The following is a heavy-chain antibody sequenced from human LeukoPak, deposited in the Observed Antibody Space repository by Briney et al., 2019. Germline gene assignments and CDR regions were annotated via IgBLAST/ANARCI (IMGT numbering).Heavy chain of an antibody. CDR2: INPNSGGT. CDR1: GYTFTGYY. CDR3: ARRFSGSGSPITY. D-gene: IGHD3-10*01. Sequence: ASVKVSCKASGYTFTGYYMHWVRQAPGQGLEWMGWINPNSGGTNYAQEFQGRVTMARDTSISTAYMELSSLRSEDTAVYYCARRFSGSGSPITYWGQGTLVTVSS. V-gene: IGHV1-2*02. J-gene: IGHJ4*02.